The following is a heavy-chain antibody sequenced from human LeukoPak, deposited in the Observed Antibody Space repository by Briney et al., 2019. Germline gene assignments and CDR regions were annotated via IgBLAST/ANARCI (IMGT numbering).Heavy chain of an antibody. J-gene: IGHJ4*02. CDR2: ISWNSGSI. CDR1: GFTFDDYA. Sequence: GRSLRLSCAVSGFTFDDYAMHWVRQAPGKGLEWVSGISWNSGSIGYADSVKGRFTISRDNAKNSLYLQMNSLRAEDMALYYCAKEGIVGATTSYFDYWGQGTLVTVSS. CDR3: AKEGIVGATTSYFDY. D-gene: IGHD1-26*01. V-gene: IGHV3-9*03.